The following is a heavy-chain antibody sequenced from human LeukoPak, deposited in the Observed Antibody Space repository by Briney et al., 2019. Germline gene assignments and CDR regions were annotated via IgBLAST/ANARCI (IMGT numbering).Heavy chain of an antibody. J-gene: IGHJ4*02. CDR1: GFTVSSHY. CDR3: AKDQTPYY. Sequence: GGSLRLSCAASGFTVSSHYMSWVRLAPGKGLECVSVTYSGGNAYYADSVKGRFTISRDNSRNTLYLQMNSLRAEDTAVYYCAKDQTPYYWGQGTLVTVSS. CDR2: TYSGGNA. D-gene: IGHD4-23*01. V-gene: IGHV3-53*01.